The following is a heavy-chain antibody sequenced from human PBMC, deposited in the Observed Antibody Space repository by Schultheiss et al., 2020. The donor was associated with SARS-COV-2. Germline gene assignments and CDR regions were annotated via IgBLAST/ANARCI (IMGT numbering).Heavy chain of an antibody. Sequence: ASVKVSCKTSGYSFNTYGISWVRQAPGQGLEWMGWISGYNGDRNYAQKLQGRVTMTTDTSTSTAYMELRSLRSDDTAVYYCATDQREYYYYGMDVWGQGTTVTVSS. CDR1: GYSFNTYG. V-gene: IGHV1-18*01. D-gene: IGHD1-26*01. CDR2: ISGYNGDR. J-gene: IGHJ6*02. CDR3: ATDQREYYYYGMDV.